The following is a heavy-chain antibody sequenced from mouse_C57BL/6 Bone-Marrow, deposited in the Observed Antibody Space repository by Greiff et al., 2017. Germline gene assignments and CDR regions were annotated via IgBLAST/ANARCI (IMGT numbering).Heavy chain of an antibody. CDR3: TTDDYRLDY. CDR1: GFNIKDDY. D-gene: IGHD2-4*01. CDR2: LDPENGDT. Sequence: VHVKQSGAELVRPGASVKLSCTASGFNIKDDYMHWVKQRPEQGLEWIGWLDPENGDTESASKFQGKATITADTSSNTAYLQRSSLTAEDTAVYYCTTDDYRLDYWGQGTSVTVSS. J-gene: IGHJ4*01. V-gene: IGHV14-4*01.